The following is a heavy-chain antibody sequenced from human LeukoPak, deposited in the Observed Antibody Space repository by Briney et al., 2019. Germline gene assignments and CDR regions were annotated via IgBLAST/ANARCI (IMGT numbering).Heavy chain of an antibody. Sequence: GGSLRLSCAASGFTFDDYAMHWVRQAPGKGLEWVSGISWNSGSIGYADSVKGRFTISRDNAKNTLYLQMNSLRAEDTAVYYCARVDGPPDYFDYWGQGTLVTVSS. CDR1: GFTFDDYA. V-gene: IGHV3-9*01. CDR2: ISWNSGSI. CDR3: ARVDGPPDYFDY. J-gene: IGHJ4*02. D-gene: IGHD2-8*01.